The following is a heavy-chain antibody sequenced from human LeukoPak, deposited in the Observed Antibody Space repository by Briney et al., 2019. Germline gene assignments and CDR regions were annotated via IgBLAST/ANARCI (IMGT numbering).Heavy chain of an antibody. CDR3: ARDPYSGGYGAYYYYYMDV. J-gene: IGHJ6*03. CDR1: GYTFTGYY. D-gene: IGHD6-19*01. Sequence: GASVKVSCKASGYTFTGYYMHWVRQAPGQGLEWMGWINPNSGGTNYAQKFQGRVTMTRDTSISTAYMELSRLRSDDTAVYYCARDPYSGGYGAYYYYYMDVWGKGTTVTVSS. CDR2: INPNSGGT. V-gene: IGHV1-2*02.